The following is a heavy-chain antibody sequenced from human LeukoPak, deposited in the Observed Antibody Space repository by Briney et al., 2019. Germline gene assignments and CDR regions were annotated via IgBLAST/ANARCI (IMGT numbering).Heavy chain of an antibody. V-gene: IGHV1-18*01. CDR3: ARAGSTSPADAFDI. J-gene: IGHJ3*02. D-gene: IGHD2-2*01. CDR2: ISAYNGNT. Sequence: ASVKVSCKASGYTLTSYGISWVRQAPGQGLEWMGWISAYNGNTNYAQKLQGRVTMTTDTSTSTAYMELRSLRSDDTAVYYCARAGSTSPADAFDIWGQGTMVTVSS. CDR1: GYTLTSYG.